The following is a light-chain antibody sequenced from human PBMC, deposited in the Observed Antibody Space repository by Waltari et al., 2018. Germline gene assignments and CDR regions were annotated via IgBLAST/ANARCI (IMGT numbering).Light chain of an antibody. CDR2: EGS. Sequence: QSALTQPASVSGSPGQSITISCSGTSSDVGKYNFVSWFQQHPGTAPKPMIYEGSKRPSWVSNRFSGSKSGNTASLTISGLQAEDEADYYCCSYAGNRWVVGGGTKLTVL. CDR1: SSDVGKYNF. J-gene: IGLJ3*02. V-gene: IGLV2-23*01. CDR3: CSYAGNRWV.